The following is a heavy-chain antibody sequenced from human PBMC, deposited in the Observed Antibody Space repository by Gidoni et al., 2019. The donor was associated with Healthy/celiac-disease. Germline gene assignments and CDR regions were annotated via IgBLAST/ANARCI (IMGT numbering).Heavy chain of an antibody. CDR2: IWYDGRNK. Sequence: QVQLVESGGGVVQPGRSWRRSCDASGFPFSSYGMHWVRQAPGKGLECVAVIWYDGRNKYYADSVKGRFTISRDNSKNTLYLQMNSLRAEDTAVYYCARDPGYSGYDYYYYFDYWGQGTLVTVSS. V-gene: IGHV3-33*01. CDR3: ARDPGYSGYDYYYYFDY. D-gene: IGHD5-12*01. CDR1: GFPFSSYG. J-gene: IGHJ4*02.